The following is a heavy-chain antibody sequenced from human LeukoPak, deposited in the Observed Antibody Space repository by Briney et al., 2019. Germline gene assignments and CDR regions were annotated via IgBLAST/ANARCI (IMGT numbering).Heavy chain of an antibody. Sequence: GESLKISCAASGFTFSSYSMNWVRQAPGKGLEWVSSISSSSSYIYYADSVKGRFTISRDNAKNSLYLQMNSLRAEDTAVYYCASLVVTDDWAFDIWGQGTMVTVS. D-gene: IGHD2-21*02. CDR1: GFTFSSYS. V-gene: IGHV3-21*01. CDR2: ISSSSSYI. CDR3: ASLVVTDDWAFDI. J-gene: IGHJ3*02.